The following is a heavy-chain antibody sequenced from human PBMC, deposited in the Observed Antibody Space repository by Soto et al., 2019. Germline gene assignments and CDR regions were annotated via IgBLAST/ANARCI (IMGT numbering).Heavy chain of an antibody. CDR1: GFSFSDFY. CDR2: IGSSSTYR. D-gene: IGHD6-13*01. V-gene: IGHV3-11*06. J-gene: IGHJ5*02. CDR3: AIIAAAGTPFDP. Sequence: QVQLVESGGGLVKPGGSLRLSCAASGFSFSDFYMSWIRQAPGKGLEWVSNIGSSSTYRNYADSVKGRFTISRDNAKNSLYLQMNSLRAEDTAVYYCAIIAAAGTPFDPWGQGTLVTVSS.